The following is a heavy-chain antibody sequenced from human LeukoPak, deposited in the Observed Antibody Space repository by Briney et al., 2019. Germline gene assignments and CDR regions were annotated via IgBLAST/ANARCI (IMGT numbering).Heavy chain of an antibody. Sequence: GASVKVSCNASGYTFSGYYLHWVRQAPGQRLEWMGWINPNSGGTNYAQKFQGRVTMTRDTSISTAYVELSRLTSDDTAIYYCARGVGTYSEADFDYWGQGTLVTVSS. D-gene: IGHD1-26*01. V-gene: IGHV1-2*02. J-gene: IGHJ4*02. CDR1: GYTFSGYY. CDR2: INPNSGGT. CDR3: ARGVGTYSEADFDY.